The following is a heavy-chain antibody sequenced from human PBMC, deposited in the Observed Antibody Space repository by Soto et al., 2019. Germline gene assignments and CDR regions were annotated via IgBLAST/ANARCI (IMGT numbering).Heavy chain of an antibody. V-gene: IGHV3-21*06. CDR3: ARESEDLTSHFDS. CDR1: EVTTCSYW. CDR2: ISCTSNYI. J-gene: IGHJ4*02. Sequence: RVARAAGEVTTCSYWRNRYSKFPGKGLEWVSSISCTSNYIYYGDSMKGRFTISRDNAMNSLYLEMNSLRAEDTAVCYCARESEDLTSHFDSLRQGPLVTSPQ.